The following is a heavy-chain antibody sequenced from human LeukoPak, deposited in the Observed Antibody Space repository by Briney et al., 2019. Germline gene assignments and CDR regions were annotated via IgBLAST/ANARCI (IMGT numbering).Heavy chain of an antibody. CDR1: GFTFSSYE. J-gene: IGHJ4*02. CDR3: ASLWGTPPSGY. Sequence: TGGSLRLSCAASGFTFSSYEMDWVRQAPGKGLEWLSYISGGGDTIYYADSVKGRFTISRDNAKNSLFLQMNSLRAEDTAVYYCASLWGTPPSGYWGQGTLVTVSS. D-gene: IGHD3-16*01. V-gene: IGHV3-48*03. CDR2: ISGGGDTI.